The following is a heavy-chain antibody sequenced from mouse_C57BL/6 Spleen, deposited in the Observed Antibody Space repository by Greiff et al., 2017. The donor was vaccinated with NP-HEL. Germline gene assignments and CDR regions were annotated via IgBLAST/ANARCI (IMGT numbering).Heavy chain of an antibody. J-gene: IGHJ4*01. V-gene: IGHV1-52*01. CDR1: GYTFTSYW. D-gene: IGHD2-4*01. Sequence: QVQLQQPGAELVRPGSSVKLSCKASGYTFTSYWMHWVKQRPIQGLEWIGNIDPSDSETHYNQKFKDKATLTVDKSSSTAYLQLSSLTSEDCAVYYYASEVLYDYDGGYAMDYWGQGTSVTVSS. CDR3: ASEVLYDYDGGYAMDY. CDR2: IDPSDSET.